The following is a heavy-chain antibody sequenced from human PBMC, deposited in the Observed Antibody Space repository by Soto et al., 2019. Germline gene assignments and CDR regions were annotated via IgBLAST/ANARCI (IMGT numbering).Heavy chain of an antibody. Sequence: PGGSLRLSCAASGFTVNNIYMSWVRQTPGRGLEWVSIIYSGGGTYYADSVKGRFTISRHNSKNTLFLQMDSLRVEDTAVYYCANSDYYYVFNSWGQGTLVTVSS. J-gene: IGHJ5*02. D-gene: IGHD3-22*01. CDR1: GFTVNNIY. V-gene: IGHV3-53*04. CDR2: IYSGGGT. CDR3: ANSDYYYVFNS.